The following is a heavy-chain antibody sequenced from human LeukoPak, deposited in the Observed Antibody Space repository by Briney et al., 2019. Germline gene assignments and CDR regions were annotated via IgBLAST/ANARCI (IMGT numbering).Heavy chain of an antibody. J-gene: IGHJ4*02. D-gene: IGHD3-22*01. CDR1: GFTFRTYT. CDR2: ISYDGSNQ. Sequence: PGGSLRLSCAASGFTFRTYTMHWVRQAPGKGLEWVAVISYDGSNQYYTDSVKGRFVISRDNFRHTLYLQMNSLRADDTAVFYCAKDSYYDSSGYFDYWGQGTLVTVSS. V-gene: IGHV3-30*09. CDR3: AKDSYYDSSGYFDY.